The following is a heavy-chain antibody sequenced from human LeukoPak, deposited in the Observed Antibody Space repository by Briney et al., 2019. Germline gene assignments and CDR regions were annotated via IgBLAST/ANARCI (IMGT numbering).Heavy chain of an antibody. D-gene: IGHD3-16*01. J-gene: IGHJ6*02. CDR1: GFTFSSYA. Sequence: PGRSLRLSCAASGFTFSSYAMHWVRQAPGKGLEWVAVISYDGSNKYYADSVKGRFTISRDNSKNMLYLQMNSLRAEDTAVYYCARGGHWAKDYYYGMDVWGQGTTVTVSS. V-gene: IGHV3-30-3*01. CDR2: ISYDGSNK. CDR3: ARGGHWAKDYYYGMDV.